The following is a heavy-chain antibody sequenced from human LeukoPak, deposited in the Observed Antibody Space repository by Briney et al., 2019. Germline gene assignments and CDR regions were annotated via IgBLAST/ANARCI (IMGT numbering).Heavy chain of an antibody. CDR1: GFSLSMNGVG. D-gene: IGHD4/OR15-4a*01. J-gene: IGHJ3*02. Sequence: SGPTRVNPTQTLTLTCTFSGFSLSMNGVGVGWIRQPPGKALEWLALIYWNDDKRYSSSLKSRLTITKATSKKQVVLTITNMNPVDTATYYCVPSGPNGKLDVYHIWGQGTMVTVSS. V-gene: IGHV2-5*01. CDR2: IYWNDDK. CDR3: VPSGPNGKLDVYHI.